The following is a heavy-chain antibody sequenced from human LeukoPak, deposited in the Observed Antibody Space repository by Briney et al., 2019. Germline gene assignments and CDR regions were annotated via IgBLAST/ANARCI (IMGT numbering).Heavy chain of an antibody. CDR2: ISHSGST. V-gene: IGHV4-31*03. CDR1: GGSISSGGYF. CDR3: ASAPYSSSSVDY. D-gene: IGHD6-6*01. J-gene: IGHJ4*02. Sequence: PSETLSLTCTVSGGSISSGGYFWSWIRQHPGKGLEWIGYISHSGSTYYNPSLKSRVTISVDTSKNQFSLKLSSVSAADTAVYYCASAPYSSSSVDYWGQGTLVTVSS.